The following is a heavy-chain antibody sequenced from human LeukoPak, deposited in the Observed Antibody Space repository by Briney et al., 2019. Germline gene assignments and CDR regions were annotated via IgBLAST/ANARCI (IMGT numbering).Heavy chain of an antibody. CDR1: GGSISSSSYY. CDR2: VCYSGST. D-gene: IGHD3-16*01. CDR3: ARDGGVGANKVDY. J-gene: IGHJ4*02. Sequence: SETLSLTCTVSGGSISSSSYYWGWIRQPPGKGLEWIAYVCYSGSTNYNPSLKSRVTISVDTSKNQFSLKLFSVTAADTAVYYCARDGGVGANKVDYWGQGTLVTVSS. V-gene: IGHV4-61*05.